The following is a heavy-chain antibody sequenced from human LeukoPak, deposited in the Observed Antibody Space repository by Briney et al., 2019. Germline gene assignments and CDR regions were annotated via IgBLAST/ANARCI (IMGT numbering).Heavy chain of an antibody. J-gene: IGHJ3*02. CDR3: ARRWDDAFDI. CDR1: GFTFSSYA. D-gene: IGHD1-26*01. V-gene: IGHV3-30-3*01. CDR2: ISYDGSNK. Sequence: GGSLRLSCAASGFTFSSYAVHWVRQAPGKGLEWVAVISYDGSNKYYADSVKGRFTISRDNSKNTLYLEMNSLRAEDTAVYYCARRWDDAFDIWGQGTMVTVSS.